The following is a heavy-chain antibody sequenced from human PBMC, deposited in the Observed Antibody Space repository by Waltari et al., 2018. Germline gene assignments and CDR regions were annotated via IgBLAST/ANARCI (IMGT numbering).Heavy chain of an antibody. V-gene: IGHV3-48*03. J-gene: IGHJ2*01. Sequence: EVQLVESGGGLVQPGGSLRLSCAASGFTFSRYEMNWVRQAPGKGLEWVSYISSSGSTIYYADSVKGRFTISRDNAKNSLYLQMNSLRAEDTAVYYCARAFPTYCGGDCYSGTYWYFDLWGRGTLVTVSS. CDR1: GFTFSRYE. CDR3: ARAFPTYCGGDCYSGTYWYFDL. D-gene: IGHD2-21*02. CDR2: ISSSGSTI.